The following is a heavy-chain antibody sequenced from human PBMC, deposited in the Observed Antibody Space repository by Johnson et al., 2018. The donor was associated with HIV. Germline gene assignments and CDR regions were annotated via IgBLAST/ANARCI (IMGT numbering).Heavy chain of an antibody. V-gene: IGHV3-NL1*01. CDR1: GFTFSSYG. Sequence: QVQLVESGGGVVQPGRSLRLSCAASGFTFSSYGMHWVRQAPGRGLEWVSIIYTGGSTYYADSVKGRFTISRDNSKNTLYLQMNSLRAEDTAVYYCAKSNPMIVVVDAFDIWGQGTIVTVSS. J-gene: IGHJ3*02. CDR2: IYTGGST. D-gene: IGHD3-22*01. CDR3: AKSNPMIVVVDAFDI.